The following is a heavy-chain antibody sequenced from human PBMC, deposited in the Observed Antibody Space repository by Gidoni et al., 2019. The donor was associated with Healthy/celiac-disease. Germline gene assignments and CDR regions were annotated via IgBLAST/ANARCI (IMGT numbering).Heavy chain of an antibody. Sequence: SGFTISSHYMSWVRQAPGKGLEGAASIYSGGSTYYADSVKVRFTISRDNSKYTLYLQMNSLRAEDTAVYYCARDSGWYGVFDYWGQGTLVTVSS. CDR2: IYSGGST. CDR3: ARDSGWYGVFDY. D-gene: IGHD6-19*01. CDR1: GFTISSHY. J-gene: IGHJ4*02. V-gene: IGHV3-53*01.